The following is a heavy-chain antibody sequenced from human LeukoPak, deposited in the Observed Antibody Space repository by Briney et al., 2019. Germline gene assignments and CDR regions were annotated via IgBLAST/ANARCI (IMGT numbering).Heavy chain of an antibody. CDR3: ARRGRVFDYGDSHLEFDY. D-gene: IGHD4-17*01. CDR1: GGTFSSYA. J-gene: IGHJ4*02. CDR2: ISAYNGNT. V-gene: IGHV1-18*01. Sequence: GASVKVSCKASGGTFSSYAISWVRQAPGQGLEWMGWISAYNGNTNYAQKLQGRVTMTTDTSTSTAYMELRSLRSDDTAVYYCARRGRVFDYGDSHLEFDYWGQGTLVTVSS.